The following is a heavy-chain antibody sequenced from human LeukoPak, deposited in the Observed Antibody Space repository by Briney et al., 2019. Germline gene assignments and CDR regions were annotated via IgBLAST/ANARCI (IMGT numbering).Heavy chain of an antibody. J-gene: IGHJ5*02. V-gene: IGHV3-72*01. CDR1: GLTFSDHY. CDR3: TRGFRGSSKFDP. Sequence: GGSLRLSCAASGLTFSDHYMDWVRQAPGKGLEWVGRSRNKVNSYTTQYAASVRGRFTISRDDSKSIAYLQMDSLKTEDTAVYYCTRGFRGSSKFDPWGQGTLVTVSS. CDR2: SRNKVNSYTT. D-gene: IGHD2-2*01.